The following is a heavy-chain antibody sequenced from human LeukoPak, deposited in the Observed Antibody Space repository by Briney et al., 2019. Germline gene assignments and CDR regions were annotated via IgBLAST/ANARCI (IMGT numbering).Heavy chain of an antibody. CDR3: ARAAGYDFWSGYSGFDY. CDR2: IYYSGST. CDR1: GGSISSYY. Sequence: SETLSLTCTVSGGSISSYYWSWIRRPPGKGLEWIGYIYYSGSTNYNPSLKSRVTISVDTSKNQFSLKLSSVTAADTAVYYCARAAGYDFWSGYSGFDYWGQGTLVTVSS. V-gene: IGHV4-59*01. J-gene: IGHJ4*02. D-gene: IGHD3-3*01.